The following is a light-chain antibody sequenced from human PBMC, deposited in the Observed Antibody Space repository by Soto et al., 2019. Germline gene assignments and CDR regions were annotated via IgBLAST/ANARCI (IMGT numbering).Light chain of an antibody. CDR3: QQRSNWPPSIT. CDR2: DAS. V-gene: IGKV3-11*01. J-gene: IGKJ5*01. Sequence: EIVLTQSPATLSLSVGERATLSCRASQSVSSYLAWYQQKPGQAPRLLIYDASNRATGIPARFSGSGSGTDFTLTISSLEPEDFAVYYCQQRSNWPPSITFGQGTRLEIK. CDR1: QSVSSY.